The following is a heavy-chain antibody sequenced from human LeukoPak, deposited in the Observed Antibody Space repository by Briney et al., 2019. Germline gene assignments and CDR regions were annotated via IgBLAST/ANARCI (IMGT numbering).Heavy chain of an antibody. D-gene: IGHD6-19*01. CDR3: ARSSGWYG. J-gene: IGHJ4*02. V-gene: IGHV3-48*03. CDR1: GFTFSSYE. CDR2: ISSSRSTI. Sequence: PGGSLRLSCAASGFTFSSYEMNWVRQAPGKGLEWISYISSSRSTIYYAHSVKGRYTISRDNAKNSLYLQKNSLSAEDTAVYYCARSSGWYGWGQGTLVTVSS.